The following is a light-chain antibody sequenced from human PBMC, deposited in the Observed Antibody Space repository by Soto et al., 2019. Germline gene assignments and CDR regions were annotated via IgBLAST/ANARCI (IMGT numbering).Light chain of an antibody. Sequence: EIVLTQSPATLSASPGERATLSCRASQTVGVRVAWYQHKPGQAPRLLIYEASNRAAGVPGRFSGSGSGTDFTLTITRLEPEDFAFYYCHQRQRSPRKFGQGTKVEIK. CDR3: HQRQRSPRK. J-gene: IGKJ1*01. V-gene: IGKV3-11*01. CDR2: EAS. CDR1: QTVGVR.